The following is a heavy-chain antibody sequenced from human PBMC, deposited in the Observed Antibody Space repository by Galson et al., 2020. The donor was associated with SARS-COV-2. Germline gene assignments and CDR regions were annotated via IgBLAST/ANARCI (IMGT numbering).Heavy chain of an antibody. CDR3: ARGVYDFWSGYYQPTDY. CDR2: ISYDGSNK. V-gene: IGHV3-30*04. CDR1: GFTFSSYA. D-gene: IGHD3-3*01. J-gene: IGHJ4*02. Sequence: GESLKISCAASGFTFSSYAMHWVRQAPGKGLEWVAVISYDGSNKYYADSVKGRFTISRDNSKNTLYLQMNSLRAEDTAVYYCARGVYDFWSGYYQPTDYWGQGTLVTVSS.